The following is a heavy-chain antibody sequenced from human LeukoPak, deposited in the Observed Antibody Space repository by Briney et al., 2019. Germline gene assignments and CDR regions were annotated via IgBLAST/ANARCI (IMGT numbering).Heavy chain of an antibody. CDR1: GYTFTGYY. D-gene: IGHD6-6*01. J-gene: IGHJ4*02. CDR2: INLNSGGT. CDR3: AREGSSSDFDY. Sequence: ASVKVSCKASGYTFTGYYMHWVRQAPGQGLEWMGRINLNSGGTNYAQKFQGRVSMTRDTSISTAYMELSRLRSDDTAVYYCAREGSSSDFDYWGQGTLVTVSS. V-gene: IGHV1-2*06.